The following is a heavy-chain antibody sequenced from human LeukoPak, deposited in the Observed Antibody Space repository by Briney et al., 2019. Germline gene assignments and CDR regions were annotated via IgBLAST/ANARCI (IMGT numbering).Heavy chain of an antibody. CDR1: GFTFSSHG. CDR2: ITSGTRT. J-gene: IGHJ4*02. D-gene: IGHD2/OR15-2a*01. V-gene: IGHV3-23*01. CDR3: AKDRIYAGNFFDY. Sequence: PGGSLRLSCVASGFTFSSHGMNWVRQAPGKGLEWVSGITSGTRTYYADSVKGRFAISRDNSKNTMYLQMNSLRTEDTALYYCAKDRIYAGNFFDYWGQGTLVTVSS.